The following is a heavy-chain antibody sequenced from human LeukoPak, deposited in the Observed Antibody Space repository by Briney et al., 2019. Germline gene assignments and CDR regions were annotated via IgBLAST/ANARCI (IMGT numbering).Heavy chain of an antibody. D-gene: IGHD5-12*01. J-gene: IGHJ5*02. CDR2: MNPNSGNT. CDR1: GYTFTSHD. Sequence: GASVKVSCKASGYTFTSHDINWVRRATGQGLEWMGWMNPNSGNTGYAQKFQGRVTMTRSISISTVYMELNSLRSEDTAVYYCARVATISRMRNNWFDPWGQGTLVTVSS. CDR3: ARVATISRMRNNWFDP. V-gene: IGHV1-8*01.